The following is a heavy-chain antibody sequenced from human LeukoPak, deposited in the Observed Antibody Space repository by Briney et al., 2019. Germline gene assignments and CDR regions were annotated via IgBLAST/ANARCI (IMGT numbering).Heavy chain of an antibody. Sequence: GESLKISCKGSGYTFTTYWIAWVRQMPGKGLEWMGIIYPDDSDTRYSPSFQGQVTISADKSISTAYLQWSSLKASDTAMYYCVRRPEGSGITWGQGTLVTVSS. J-gene: IGHJ5*02. V-gene: IGHV5-51*01. D-gene: IGHD2-15*01. CDR2: IYPDDSDT. CDR1: GYTFTTYW. CDR3: VRRPEGSGIT.